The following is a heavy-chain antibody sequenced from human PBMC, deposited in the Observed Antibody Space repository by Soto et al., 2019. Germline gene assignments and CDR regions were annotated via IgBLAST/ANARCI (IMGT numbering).Heavy chain of an antibody. D-gene: IGHD3-10*01. V-gene: IGHV3-48*02. CDR3: ARVSGSYSTSIDY. CDR1: GFSFNSYS. J-gene: IGHJ4*02. Sequence: PGGSLRLSCAASGFSFNSYSMNWVRQAPGKGLEWISYISSTSGTIYYADSVEGRFTISRDNAKNSLFLQMNSLGDEDTAVYYCARVSGSYSTSIDYWGQGTLVTVSS. CDR2: ISSTSGTI.